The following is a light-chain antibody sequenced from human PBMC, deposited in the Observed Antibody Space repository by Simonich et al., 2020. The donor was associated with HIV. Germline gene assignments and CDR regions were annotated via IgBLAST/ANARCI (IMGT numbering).Light chain of an antibody. V-gene: IGKV1-NL1*01. Sequence: DIQIPQSPSSLSASVGDRVTSTCRASQGISTSLAWYQKKPWKAPKLLLYTASRLESGVPSRFSGSGSGTDYTHTISSLQPEDFATYYCQQYYSTPYTFGQGTKLEIK. CDR1: QGISTS. J-gene: IGKJ2*01. CDR2: TAS. CDR3: QQYYSTPYT.